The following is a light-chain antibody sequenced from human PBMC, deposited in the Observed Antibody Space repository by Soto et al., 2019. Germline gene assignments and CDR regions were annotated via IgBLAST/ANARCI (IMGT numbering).Light chain of an antibody. CDR3: ISYTSSSTWV. CDR2: EVS. Sequence: QSVLTQPASVSGSPGQSITISCTGTSSDVGDYNYVSWYQQHPGKAPKLLIYEVSNRPSGVSDRFSGSRSGNTASLTISGLQAEDESDYYCISYTSSSTWVFGGGTKVTVL. V-gene: IGLV2-14*01. CDR1: SSDVGDYNY. J-gene: IGLJ3*02.